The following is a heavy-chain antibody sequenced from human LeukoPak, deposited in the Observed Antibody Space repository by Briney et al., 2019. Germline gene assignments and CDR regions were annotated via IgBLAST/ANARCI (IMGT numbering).Heavy chain of an antibody. CDR2: INTSTGNP. D-gene: IGHD3-22*01. CDR3: ARKGYDSSGYYPHVDY. CDR1: GYTFTSYA. Sequence: ASVKVSCKASGYTFTSYAMNWVRQAPGQGLEWMGWINTSTGNPTYAQGFTGRFVFSLDTSVSTAYLQISSLKAEDTAVYYCARKGYDSSGYYPHVDYWGQGTLVTVSS. V-gene: IGHV7-4-1*02. J-gene: IGHJ4*02.